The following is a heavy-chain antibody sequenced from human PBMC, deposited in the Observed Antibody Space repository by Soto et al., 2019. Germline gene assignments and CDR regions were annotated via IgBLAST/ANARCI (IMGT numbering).Heavy chain of an antibody. J-gene: IGHJ4*02. CDR1: GFTFSSYG. V-gene: IGHV3-33*01. D-gene: IGHD6-19*01. CDR3: ARGRYSSGSNRGFDY. CDR2: IWYDGSNK. Sequence: GGSLRLSCTASGFTFSSYGMHWVRQAPGKGLEWVAVIWYDGSNKYYADSVKGRFTISRDNSKNTLYLQMNSLRAEDTAVYYCARGRYSSGSNRGFDYWGQGTLVTVSS.